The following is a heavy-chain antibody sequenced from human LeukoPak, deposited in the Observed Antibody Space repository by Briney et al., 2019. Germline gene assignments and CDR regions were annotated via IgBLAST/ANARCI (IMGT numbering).Heavy chain of an antibody. CDR2: INHSGST. Sequence: PSETLSLTCAVYGGSFSGYYWSWIRQPPGKGLEWIGEINHSGSTNYNPSLKSRVTISVDTSKNQFSLKLSSVTAADTAVYYCARGRYYFDYWGQGTLVTVSS. CDR3: ARGRYYFDY. J-gene: IGHJ4*02. V-gene: IGHV4-34*01. CDR1: GGSFSGYY.